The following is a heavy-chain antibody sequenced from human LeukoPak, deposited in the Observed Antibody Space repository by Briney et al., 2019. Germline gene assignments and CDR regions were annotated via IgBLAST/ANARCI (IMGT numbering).Heavy chain of an antibody. CDR2: MNRNSGNT. Sequence: ASVKVSCKASGYTFTSYDINWVRQATGQGLEWMGWMNRNSGNTGYAQKFQGRVTMTRNTSISTAYMELSSLRSEDTAVYYCARTPSSSWYADYYYYMDVWGKGTTVTVSS. CDR3: ARTPSSSWYADYYYYMDV. J-gene: IGHJ6*03. CDR1: GYTFTSYD. V-gene: IGHV1-8*01. D-gene: IGHD6-13*01.